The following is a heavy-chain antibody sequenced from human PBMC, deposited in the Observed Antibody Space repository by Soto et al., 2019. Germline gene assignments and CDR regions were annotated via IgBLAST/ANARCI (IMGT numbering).Heavy chain of an antibody. V-gene: IGHV4-59*01. CDR2: IFYTGRT. J-gene: IGHJ4*02. D-gene: IGHD2-21*02. Sequence: SETLSLTCTVSGGSISNYYWSWIRQPPGKGLEWIGYIFYTGRTSYNPSLKSRVTISVDTSKNQFSLNLRSVTAADTAVYYCARDTALDYWGRGTLVTVSS. CDR3: ARDTALDY. CDR1: GGSISNYY.